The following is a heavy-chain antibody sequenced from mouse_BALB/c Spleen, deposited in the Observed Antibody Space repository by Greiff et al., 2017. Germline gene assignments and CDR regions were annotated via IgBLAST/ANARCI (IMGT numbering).Heavy chain of an antibody. D-gene: IGHD1-2*01. Sequence: VQLQQSGPQLVRPGASVKISCKASGYSFTSYWMHWVKQRPGQGLEWIGMIDPSDSETRLNQKFKDKATLTVDKSSSTAYMQLSSPTSEDSAVYYCARIITTATYYFDYWGQGTTLTVSS. J-gene: IGHJ2*01. CDR1: GYSFTSYW. CDR2: IDPSDSET. CDR3: ARIITTATYYFDY. V-gene: IGHV1S127*01.